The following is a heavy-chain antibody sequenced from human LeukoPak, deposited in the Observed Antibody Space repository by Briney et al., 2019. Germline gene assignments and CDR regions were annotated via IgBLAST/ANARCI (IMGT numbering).Heavy chain of an antibody. J-gene: IGHJ3*01. CDR2: IHNSGST. V-gene: IGHV4-59*01. CDR3: ARFARASSHMNDAFDV. Sequence: SETLSLTCTVSDGSISSYYWSWIRQPPGKGLEWIGYIHNSGSTNCNPSLKSRATTSVDTSKNQFSLRLGSVTAADTAVYYCARFARASSHMNDAFDVWGQGTMVTVSS. D-gene: IGHD6-13*01. CDR1: DGSISSYY.